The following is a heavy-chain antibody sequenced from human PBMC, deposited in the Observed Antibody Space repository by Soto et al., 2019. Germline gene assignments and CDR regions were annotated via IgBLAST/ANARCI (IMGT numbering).Heavy chain of an antibody. Sequence: SETLSLTCAVSGGSISSSNWWSWVRQPPGKGLEWIGEIYHSGSTNYNPSLKSRVTISVDKSKNQFSLKLSSVTAADTAVYYCARGLTGGSGSYYNQTNWGQGTLVTVSS. D-gene: IGHD3-10*01. CDR3: ARGLTGGSGSYYNQTN. CDR1: GGSISSSNW. CDR2: IYHSGST. V-gene: IGHV4-4*02. J-gene: IGHJ4*02.